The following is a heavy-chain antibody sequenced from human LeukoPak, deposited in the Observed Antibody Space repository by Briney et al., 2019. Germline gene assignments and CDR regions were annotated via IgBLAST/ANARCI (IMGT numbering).Heavy chain of an antibody. CDR2: IYYSGST. D-gene: IGHD3-3*01. Sequence: SQTLSLTCTVSGGSISSGGYYWSWIRQHPGKGLEWIGYIYYSGSTYYNPSLKSRVTISVDTSKNQFSLKLSSVTAADTAVYYCARATDFWSGYPILDYWGQGTLVTVSS. V-gene: IGHV4-31*03. J-gene: IGHJ4*02. CDR1: GGSISSGGYY. CDR3: ARATDFWSGYPILDY.